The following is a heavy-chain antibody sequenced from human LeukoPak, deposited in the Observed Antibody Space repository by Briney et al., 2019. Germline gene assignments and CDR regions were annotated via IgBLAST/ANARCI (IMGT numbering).Heavy chain of an antibody. CDR1: GFTFSSYG. D-gene: IGHD3-9*01. Sequence: AGGSLRLSCAASGFTFSSYGMHWVRQAPGKGLEWVAFIKYDGSNKYYADSVKGRFSISRDNSKNTLYLQMNSLRAEDTAVYYCAKALWLRYFDWFLFGYWGQGTLVTVSS. CDR3: AKALWLRYFDWFLFGY. CDR2: IKYDGSNK. J-gene: IGHJ4*02. V-gene: IGHV3-30*02.